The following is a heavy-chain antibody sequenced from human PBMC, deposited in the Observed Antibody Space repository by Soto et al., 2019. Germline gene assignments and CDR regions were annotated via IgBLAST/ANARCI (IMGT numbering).Heavy chain of an antibody. CDR3: ASQGAANAFDI. J-gene: IGHJ3*02. V-gene: IGHV4-59*11. CDR2: IYYGGST. Sequence: SETLSLTCTVSGSSLSGHYWSWMRQPPGKGLECIGYIYYGGSTNYNPSLKSRVTISVDTSKNQFSLKLSSVTAADTAVYYCASQGAANAFDIWGQGTMVTVS. CDR1: GSSLSGHY. D-gene: IGHD3-16*01.